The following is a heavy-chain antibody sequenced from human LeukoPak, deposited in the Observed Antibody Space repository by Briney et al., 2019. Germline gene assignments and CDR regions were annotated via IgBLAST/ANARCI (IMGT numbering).Heavy chain of an antibody. CDR1: GVSISSSNSY. CDR2: IYYSGST. D-gene: IGHD2-15*01. V-gene: IGHV4-61*05. CDR3: ARGGGSYYSDY. J-gene: IGHJ4*02. Sequence: PSETLSLTCTVSGVSISSSNSYWGWIRQPPGKGLEWIGYIYYSGSTNYNPSLKSRVTISVDTSKNQFSLKLSSVTAADTAVYYCARGGGSYYSDYWGQGTLVTVSS.